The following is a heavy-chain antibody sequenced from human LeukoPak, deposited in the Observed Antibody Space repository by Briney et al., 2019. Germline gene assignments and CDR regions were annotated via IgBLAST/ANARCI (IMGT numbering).Heavy chain of an antibody. Sequence: PGGSLRLSCAASGFTFSSYSMNWVRQAPGKGLEWVSSISSSSSYIYYADSVKGRFTISRDNAKNSLYLQMNSLSPDDTAVYFCARDPYSGHYGDYYYYYMDVWGKGTTVTISS. V-gene: IGHV3-21*06. J-gene: IGHJ6*03. CDR3: ARDPYSGHYGDYYYYYMDV. CDR2: ISSSSSYI. D-gene: IGHD1-26*01. CDR1: GFTFSSYS.